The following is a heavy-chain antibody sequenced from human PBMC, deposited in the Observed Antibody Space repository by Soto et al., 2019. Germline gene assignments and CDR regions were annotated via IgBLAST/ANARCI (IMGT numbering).Heavy chain of an antibody. CDR1: GYTFTSYD. V-gene: IGHV1-8*01. CDR3: AGGCAFDI. CDR2: MNPNSGNT. J-gene: IGHJ3*02. Sequence: QVQLVQSGAEVKKPGASVKVSCKASGYTFTSYDINWVRQATGQGLEWVGWMNPNSGNTGYAQKVQGRATVTRNPSISTAYIEMGSLRFEDTAVYYWAGGCAFDIWGRGTMVTVS.